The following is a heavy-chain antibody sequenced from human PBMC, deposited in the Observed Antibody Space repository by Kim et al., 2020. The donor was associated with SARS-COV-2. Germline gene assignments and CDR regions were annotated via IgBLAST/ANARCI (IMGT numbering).Heavy chain of an antibody. CDR3: ARQRGIAAAGEFDY. D-gene: IGHD6-13*01. Sequence: PSFQGQVTISADKSISTAYLQWSSLKASDTAMYYCARQRGIAAAGEFDYWGQGTLVTVSS. J-gene: IGHJ4*02. V-gene: IGHV5-51*01.